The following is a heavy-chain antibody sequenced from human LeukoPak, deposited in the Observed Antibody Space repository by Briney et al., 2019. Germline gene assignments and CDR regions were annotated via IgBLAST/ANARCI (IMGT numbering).Heavy chain of an antibody. Sequence: GGSLRLSCSASGFTFKSYAMHWVRRAPGRGLEWLSYIDSSSSTIYYADSVKGRFTISRDNAKNSLYLQMNSLRAEDTAVFYCAKFPPGGAVAGYIDYWGQGTLVTVSS. CDR1: GFTFKSYA. J-gene: IGHJ4*02. CDR3: AKFPPGGAVAGYIDY. D-gene: IGHD6-19*01. V-gene: IGHV3-48*01. CDR2: IDSSSSTI.